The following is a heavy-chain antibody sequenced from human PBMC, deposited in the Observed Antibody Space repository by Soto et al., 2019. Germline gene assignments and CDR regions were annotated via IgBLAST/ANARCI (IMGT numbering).Heavy chain of an antibody. J-gene: IGHJ4*02. Sequence: LRLSCAASGFTFSSYGMHWVRQAPGKGLEWVAVISYDGSNKYYADSVKGRFTISRDNSKNTLYLQMNSLRAEDTAVYYCAKVVHDYGGKIDYWGQGTLVTVSS. D-gene: IGHD4-17*01. CDR3: AKVVHDYGGKIDY. CDR2: ISYDGSNK. CDR1: GFTFSSYG. V-gene: IGHV3-30*18.